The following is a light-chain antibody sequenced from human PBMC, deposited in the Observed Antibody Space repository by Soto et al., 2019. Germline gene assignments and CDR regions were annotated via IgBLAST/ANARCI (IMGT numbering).Light chain of an antibody. J-gene: IGKJ4*01. Sequence: EIVVPQSPDSLAVSLGERATMNCKSSQSVLYSSNNKNYLAWYQQKPRQPPKLLIYWASTRESGVPDRFSGSGSGTDFTLTISSLQAEDVAVYYCQQYYNTPLTFGGGTKVDIK. CDR1: QSVLYSSNNKNY. CDR3: QQYYNTPLT. CDR2: WAS. V-gene: IGKV4-1*01.